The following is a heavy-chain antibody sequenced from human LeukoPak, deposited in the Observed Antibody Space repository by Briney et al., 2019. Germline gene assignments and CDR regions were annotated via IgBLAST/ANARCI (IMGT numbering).Heavy chain of an antibody. Sequence: GGSLRLSCAASGFPFSSYEMNWVRQAPGKGLEWVSTITATGSTTYYADSVKARFTNSRDNSKNTLYLQLSSLTVEDTAVYYCAKAVNPATSSSSFLFFDSWGQGTLVAVSS. CDR3: AKAVNPATSSSSFLFFDS. CDR2: ITATGSTT. D-gene: IGHD6-13*01. CDR1: GFPFSSYE. J-gene: IGHJ4*02. V-gene: IGHV3-23*01.